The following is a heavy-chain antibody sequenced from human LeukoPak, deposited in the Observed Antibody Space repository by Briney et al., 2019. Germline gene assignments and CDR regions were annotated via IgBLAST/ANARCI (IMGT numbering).Heavy chain of an antibody. V-gene: IGHV4-39*07. CDR1: GGSIRSSDYF. D-gene: IGHD3-22*01. CDR3: ARVRGSRGYGADFDF. J-gene: IGHJ4*02. Sequence: SETLSLTCTVSGGSIRSSDYFWGWIRQPPGQGLEWIGSIYYNGNTYDNPSLKSRVTVSVSTSKNQFSLNLKPVTAADTAVYYCARVRGSRGYGADFDFWGQGTLVTVPS. CDR2: IYYNGNT.